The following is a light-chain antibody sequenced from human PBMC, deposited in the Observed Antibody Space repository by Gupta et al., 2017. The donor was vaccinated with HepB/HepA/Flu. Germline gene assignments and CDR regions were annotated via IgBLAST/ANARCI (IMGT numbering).Light chain of an antibody. J-gene: IGLJ2*01. CDR3: SSYTRSSTVV. V-gene: IGLV2-14*03. CDR1: SSDIGAYNY. Sequence: QSALTQPASVSASPGQSITFFCTGTSSDIGAYNYVSCHQQHPDKAPKCMIYEVSNRPSGVSNRFSGSKSGYTASLTISGLQAEDEADYYCSSYTRSSTVVFGGGTKLTVL. CDR2: EVS.